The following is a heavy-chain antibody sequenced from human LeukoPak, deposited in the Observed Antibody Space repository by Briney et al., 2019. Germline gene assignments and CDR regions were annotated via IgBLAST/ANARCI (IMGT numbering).Heavy chain of an antibody. CDR3: ARAIAVAEDY. Sequence: ASVKVSCKASGYTFTGYYMHWVRQAPGQGREWMGWINPNRGGTKYAQKFQGRVTMTRDTSISTAYMELSRLRSDDTAVYYCARAIAVAEDYWGQGTLVTVSS. J-gene: IGHJ4*02. CDR2: INPNRGGT. V-gene: IGHV1-2*02. CDR1: GYTFTGYY. D-gene: IGHD6-19*01.